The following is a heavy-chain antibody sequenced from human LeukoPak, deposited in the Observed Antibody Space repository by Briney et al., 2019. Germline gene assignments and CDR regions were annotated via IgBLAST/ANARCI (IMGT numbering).Heavy chain of an antibody. CDR2: IKQDGSEK. Sequence: GGSLRLSCAASGFTFNNYAMSWVRQAPGKGLEWVANIKQDGSEKYYVDSVKGRFTISRDNAKNSLYLQMNSLRAEDTAVYYCAREPTVTTPIDYWGQGTLVTVSS. J-gene: IGHJ4*02. V-gene: IGHV3-7*04. D-gene: IGHD4-17*01. CDR3: AREPTVTTPIDY. CDR1: GFTFNNYA.